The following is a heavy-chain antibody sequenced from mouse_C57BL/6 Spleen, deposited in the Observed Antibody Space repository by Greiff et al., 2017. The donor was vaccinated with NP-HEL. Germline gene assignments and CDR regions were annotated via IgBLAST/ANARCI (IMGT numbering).Heavy chain of an antibody. J-gene: IGHJ2*01. CDR1: GYTFTSYW. CDR3: ARLDYYGSRYYFDY. Sequence: VQLQQPGAELVRPGSSVKLSCKASGYTFTSYWMHWVKQRPIQGLEWIGNIDPSDSETHYNQKFKDKATLTVDKSSSTAYMQLSSLTSEDSAVYYCARLDYYGSRYYFDYWGQGTTLTVSS. D-gene: IGHD1-1*01. CDR2: IDPSDSET. V-gene: IGHV1-52*01.